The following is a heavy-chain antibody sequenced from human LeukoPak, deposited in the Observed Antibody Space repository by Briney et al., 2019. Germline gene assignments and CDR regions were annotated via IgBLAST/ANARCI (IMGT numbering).Heavy chain of an antibody. D-gene: IGHD3-16*01. J-gene: IGHJ4*02. CDR2: IYNTGTT. Sequence: SETLSLTCTVSGGXISSSTYYWGWIRQPPGKGLEWIGAIYNTGTTYYNPSLRSRVTISVDTSKNHFSLNLRSVTAADTALYYCASAPRQASIGGLDYWGQGTLVTVSS. V-gene: IGHV4-39*02. CDR3: ASAPRQASIGGLDY. CDR1: GGXISSSTYY.